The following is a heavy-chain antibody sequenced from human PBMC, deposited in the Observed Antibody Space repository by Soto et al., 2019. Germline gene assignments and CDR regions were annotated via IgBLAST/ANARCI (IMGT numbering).Heavy chain of an antibody. V-gene: IGHV3-30-3*01. CDR2: ISYDGSNK. J-gene: IGHJ4*02. Sequence: QVQLVESGGGVVQPGRSLRLSCAASGFTFSSYAMHWVRQAPGKGLEWVADISYDGSNKYYADSVKGRFTISRDNSKNPLYRQTNSLSAEDTAVYYRARESVDTAMVTPDFDYWGQGTLVTVSS. CDR3: ARESVDTAMVTPDFDY. CDR1: GFTFSSYA. D-gene: IGHD5-18*01.